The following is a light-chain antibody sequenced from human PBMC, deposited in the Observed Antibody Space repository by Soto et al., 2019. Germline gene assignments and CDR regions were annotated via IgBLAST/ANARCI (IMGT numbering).Light chain of an antibody. CDR3: QQYVALPPA. CDR1: QTVSNTY. Sequence: EIVLTQFPGALSLSPGERVTLSCRASQTVSNTYLAWYQQKSGQAPKFLIYGASNRATGIPDRFSGSGSGTVFTLTISRLEPEDCAVYYCQQYVALPPAFGGGTKVEIK. J-gene: IGKJ4*01. CDR2: GAS. V-gene: IGKV3-20*01.